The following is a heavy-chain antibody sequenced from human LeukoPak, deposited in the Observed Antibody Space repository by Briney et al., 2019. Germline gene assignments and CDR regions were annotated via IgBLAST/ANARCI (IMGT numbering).Heavy chain of an antibody. Sequence: GRSLRLSCATSGFTFSSYSMNWVRQAPGKGLEWVSSISSSSSYIYYADSVKGRFTISRDNAKNSLYLQMNSLRAEDTAVYYCARWNSDGYYDSSSYYGGYWGQGTMVTVSS. V-gene: IGHV3-21*01. D-gene: IGHD3-22*01. CDR3: ARWNSDGYYDSSSYYGGY. CDR2: ISSSSSYI. J-gene: IGHJ4*02. CDR1: GFTFSSYS.